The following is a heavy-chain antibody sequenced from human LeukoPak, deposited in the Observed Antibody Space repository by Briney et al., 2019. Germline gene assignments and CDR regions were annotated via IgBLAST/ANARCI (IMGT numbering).Heavy chain of an antibody. J-gene: IGHJ4*02. D-gene: IGHD3-22*01. Sequence: GGSLRLSCAASGFTFSSYAMSWVRQAPGKGLEWVSTISGSGGSTYYADSVKGRFTISRDNSKNTLYLQMNSLRAEDTAVYYCAKDGGSAIVVVIRYYFDYWGQRTLVTVSS. CDR3: AKDGGSAIVVVIRYYFDY. CDR2: ISGSGGST. CDR1: GFTFSSYA. V-gene: IGHV3-23*01.